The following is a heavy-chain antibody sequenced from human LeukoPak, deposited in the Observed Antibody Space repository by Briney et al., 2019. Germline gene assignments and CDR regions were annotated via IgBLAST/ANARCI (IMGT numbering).Heavy chain of an antibody. CDR3: ARQPQYYYGSGSYYPDY. V-gene: IGHV5-10-1*01. CDR1: GYSFTSYW. D-gene: IGHD3-10*01. Sequence: GESLRISCKGSGYSFTSYWISWVRQMPGKGLEWMGRIDPSDSYTNYSPSFQGHVTISADESISTAYLQWSSLKASDTAMYYCARQPQYYYGSGSYYPDYWGQGTLVTVSS. CDR2: IDPSDSYT. J-gene: IGHJ4*02.